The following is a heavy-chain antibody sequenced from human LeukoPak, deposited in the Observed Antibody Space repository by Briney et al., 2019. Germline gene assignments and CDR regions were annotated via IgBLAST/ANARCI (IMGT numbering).Heavy chain of an antibody. V-gene: IGHV3-53*01. J-gene: IGHJ4*02. CDR1: GFTVTSTH. CDR2: IYSGGST. Sequence: GGSLRLSCAASGFTVTSTHMSWVRQAPGKGLEWVSVIYSGGSTYYADSVEGRFTISRDNSKNTLFLQMNSLRAEDTAVYYCAREYTSGWLYFDYWGQGTLVTVSS. CDR3: AREYTSGWLYFDY. D-gene: IGHD6-19*01.